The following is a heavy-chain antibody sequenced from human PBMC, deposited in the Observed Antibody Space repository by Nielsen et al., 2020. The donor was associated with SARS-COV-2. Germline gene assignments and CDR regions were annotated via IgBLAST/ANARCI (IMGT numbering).Heavy chain of an antibody. CDR2: IYYSGST. CDR3: ARGGTIFGVVTRMDV. V-gene: IGHV4-30-4*01. D-gene: IGHD3-3*01. J-gene: IGHJ6*02. Sequence: SETLSLTCTVSGGSISSGDYYWSWIRQPPGKGLEWIGYIYYSGSTYYNPSLKSRVTISVDTSKNQFSLKLSSVTAADTAVYYCARGGTIFGVVTRMDVWGQGITVTVSS. CDR1: GGSISSGDYY.